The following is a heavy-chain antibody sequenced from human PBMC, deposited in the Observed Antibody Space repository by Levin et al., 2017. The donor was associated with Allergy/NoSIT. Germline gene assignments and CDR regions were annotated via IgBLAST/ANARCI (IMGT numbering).Heavy chain of an antibody. Sequence: SETLSLTCAVYGGSFSGYYWSWIRQPPGKGLEWIGEINHSGSTNYNPSLKSRVTISVDTSKNQFSLKLSSVTAADTAVYYCARIRKWLKFYNWFDPWGQGTLVTVSS. CDR3: ARIRKWLKFYNWFDP. CDR2: INHSGST. J-gene: IGHJ5*02. D-gene: IGHD3-22*01. CDR1: GGSFSGYY. V-gene: IGHV4-34*01.